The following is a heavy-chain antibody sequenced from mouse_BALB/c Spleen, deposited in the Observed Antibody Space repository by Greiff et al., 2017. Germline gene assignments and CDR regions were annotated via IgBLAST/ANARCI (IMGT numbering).Heavy chain of an antibody. Sequence: QVQLKESGPSLVQPSQSLSITCTVSGFSLTSYGVHWVRQSPGKGLEWLGVIWRGGSTDYNAAFMSRLSITKDNSKSQVFFKMNSLQADDTAIYYCAKGAGKLYAMDYWGQGTSVTVSS. D-gene: IGHD3-3*01. J-gene: IGHJ4*01. CDR3: AKGAGKLYAMDY. V-gene: IGHV2-5-1*01. CDR2: IWRGGST. CDR1: GFSLTSYG.